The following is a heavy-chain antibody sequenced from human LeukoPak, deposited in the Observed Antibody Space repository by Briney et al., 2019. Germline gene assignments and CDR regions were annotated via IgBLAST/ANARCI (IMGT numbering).Heavy chain of an antibody. Sequence: ASVKVSCKASGYGFTSYGISWVRQAPGQGLEWMGWISAYNGNTNYAQKLQGRVTMTTDTSTSTAYMELRSLRSDDTAVYYCARDEGMYYYGSGSPSDWGQGTLVTVSS. CDR3: ARDEGMYYYGSGSPSD. J-gene: IGHJ4*02. CDR2: ISAYNGNT. D-gene: IGHD3-10*01. CDR1: GYGFTSYG. V-gene: IGHV1-18*01.